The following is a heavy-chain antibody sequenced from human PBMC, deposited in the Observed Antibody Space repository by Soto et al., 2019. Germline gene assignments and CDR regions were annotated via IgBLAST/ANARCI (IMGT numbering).Heavy chain of an antibody. J-gene: IGHJ5*02. CDR1: GYTFTGYY. CDR3: ARLPDLHVTPAGWFDP. Sequence: QVQLVQSGAEVKKPGASVKVSCKASGYTFTGYYMHWVRQAPGQGLEWMGWINPNSGGTNYAQKFQGRVTMTRDTSISTAYMELGRLRSDDTAVYYCARLPDLHVTPAGWFDPWGQGTLVTVSS. D-gene: IGHD4-4*01. CDR2: INPNSGGT. V-gene: IGHV1-2*02.